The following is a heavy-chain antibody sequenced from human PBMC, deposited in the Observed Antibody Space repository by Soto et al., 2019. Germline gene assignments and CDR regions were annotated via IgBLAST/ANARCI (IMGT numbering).Heavy chain of an antibody. CDR1: GFTFSSYG. J-gene: IGHJ4*02. V-gene: IGHV3-33*01. CDR2: IWDDGSNK. D-gene: IGHD2-15*01. CDR3: ARDLQIGCSGGSCSPGY. Sequence: QVQLVESGGGVVQPGRSLRLSCAASGFTFSSYGMHWVRQAPGKGLEWVAVIWDDGSNKYYADSVKGRFTISRDNSKNTLYLQMNSLRAEDTAVYYCARDLQIGCSGGSCSPGYWGQGTLVTVSS.